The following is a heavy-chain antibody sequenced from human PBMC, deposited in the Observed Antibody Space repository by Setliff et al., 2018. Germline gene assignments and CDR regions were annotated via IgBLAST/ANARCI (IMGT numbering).Heavy chain of an antibody. CDR3: ATTDVIIAAAGNSKYILDY. V-gene: IGHV1-24*01. CDR1: GYTLTELS. J-gene: IGHJ4*02. Sequence: ASVKVSCKVSGYTLTELSMHWVRQAPGKGLEWMGGFDPEDGETIYAQKFQGRVTMTEDTSTDTAYMELSSLRSEDTAVYYCATTDVIIAAAGNSKYILDYWGQGTLVTVSS. D-gene: IGHD6-13*01. CDR2: FDPEDGET.